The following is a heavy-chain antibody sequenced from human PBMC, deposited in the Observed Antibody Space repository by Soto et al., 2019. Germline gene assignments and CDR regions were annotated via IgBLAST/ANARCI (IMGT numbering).Heavy chain of an antibody. D-gene: IGHD4-17*01. Sequence: QVPLVQSGAEVKNPGASVTVSCKASGYTFTGYAISWVRQAPGQGLEWMGWISAHNGNTNFAQKFQGRVTMTTDTSTSTAYMELRSLRSDDTAVYYCARPSSDYGDWGWSLAYWGQGTLVTVSS. V-gene: IGHV1-18*01. CDR3: ARPSSDYGDWGWSLAY. J-gene: IGHJ4*02. CDR2: ISAHNGNT. CDR1: GYTFTGYA.